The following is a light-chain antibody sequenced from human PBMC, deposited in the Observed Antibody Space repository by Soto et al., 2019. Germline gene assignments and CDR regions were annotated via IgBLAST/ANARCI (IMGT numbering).Light chain of an antibody. V-gene: IGKV3-11*01. CDR2: STS. J-gene: IGKJ1*01. Sequence: ELVLTQSPATLSLSPGERATLSCRASQSIGSYLGWYQQKPGQAPRLLIYSTSNRATGIPARFSGSGSGTDFTLTISSLETEDFAVYYCQQYDISPWTFGQGTKVEIK. CDR1: QSIGSY. CDR3: QQYDISPWT.